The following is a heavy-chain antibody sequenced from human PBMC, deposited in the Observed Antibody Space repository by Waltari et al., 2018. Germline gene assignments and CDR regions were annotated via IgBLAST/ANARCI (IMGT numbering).Heavy chain of an antibody. V-gene: IGHV3-30*03. Sequence: QVQLVETRRSVVWTRKSFTLTCGGYAFICSNNGLHWVRPAPGKGLEVEAGVSKDGRETYYGDCEKGRFTISRDNSNNTLHLQMTSLRDEDTAIFYCARGPVDGTKRGAFDIWGQGTMVTVSS. CDR3: ARGPVDGTKRGAFDI. CDR1: AFICSNNG. J-gene: IGHJ3*02. CDR2: VSKDGRET. D-gene: IGHD1-1*01.